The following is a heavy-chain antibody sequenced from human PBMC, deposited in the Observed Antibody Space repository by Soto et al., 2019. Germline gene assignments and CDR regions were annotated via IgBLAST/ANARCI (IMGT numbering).Heavy chain of an antibody. V-gene: IGHV1-46*01. CDR1: GYTFTSYY. CDR2: INPSGGST. D-gene: IGHD3-3*01. J-gene: IGHJ3*02. Sequence: ASVKVSCKASGYTFTSYYMHWVRQAPGQGLEWMGIINPSGGSTSYAQKFQGRVTMTRDTSTSTVYMELSSLRSEDTAVYYCARAMGLRFLEWLHMGLTDAFDIWGQGTMVTVSS. CDR3: ARAMGLRFLEWLHMGLTDAFDI.